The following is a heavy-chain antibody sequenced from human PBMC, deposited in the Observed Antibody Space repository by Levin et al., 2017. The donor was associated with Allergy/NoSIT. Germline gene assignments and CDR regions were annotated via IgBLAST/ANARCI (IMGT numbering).Heavy chain of an antibody. CDR2: IYYSGST. CDR1: GGSISSYY. V-gene: IGHV4-59*01. CDR3: ARADYYGSGSYYTIDY. Sequence: SETLSLTCTVSGGSISSYYWSWIRQPPGKGLEWIGYIYYSGSTNYNPSLKSRVTISVDTSKNQFSLKLSSVTAADTAVYYCARADYYGSGSYYTIDYWGQGTLVTVSS. D-gene: IGHD3-10*01. J-gene: IGHJ4*02.